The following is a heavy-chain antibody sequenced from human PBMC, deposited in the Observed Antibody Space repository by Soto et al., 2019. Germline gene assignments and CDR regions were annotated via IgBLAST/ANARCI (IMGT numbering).Heavy chain of an antibody. CDR1: GFTFSSYG. CDR3: AKGQNYYDSSGYPDY. CDR2: ISYDGSNK. J-gene: IGHJ4*02. Sequence: PGGSLRLSCAASGFTFSSYGMHWVRQAPGKGLEWVAVISYDGSNKYYADSVKGRFTISRDNSKNTLYLQMNSLRAEDTAVYYCAKGQNYYDSSGYPDYWGQGTLVTVSS. V-gene: IGHV3-30*18. D-gene: IGHD3-22*01.